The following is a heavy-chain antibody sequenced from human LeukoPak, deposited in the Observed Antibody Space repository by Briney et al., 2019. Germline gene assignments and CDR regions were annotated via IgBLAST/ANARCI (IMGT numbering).Heavy chain of an antibody. Sequence: GSLRLSCAASGFTFSDYYMSWIRQAPGKGLEWIGEINHSGSTNYNPSLKSRVTISVDTSKNQFSLKLSSVTAADTAVYYCARMGVRGVIVDYWGQGTLVTVSS. CDR2: INHSGST. CDR1: GFTFSDYY. D-gene: IGHD3-10*01. CDR3: ARMGVRGVIVDY. V-gene: IGHV4-34*01. J-gene: IGHJ4*02.